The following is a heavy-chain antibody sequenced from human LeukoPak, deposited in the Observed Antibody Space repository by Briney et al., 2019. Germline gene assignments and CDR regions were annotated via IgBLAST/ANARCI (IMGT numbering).Heavy chain of an antibody. CDR2: IRTTGET. J-gene: IGHJ4*02. Sequence: PGGSLRLSCAASGFTFSSYDMYWVRQTTGKGLEWVSAIRTTGETYYLGSVKGRFTISRENAKNSLYLQMNSLRAGDTAVYYCGRGGTYSSSWLGIDYWGQGTLVTVSS. V-gene: IGHV3-13*01. CDR1: GFTFSSYD. CDR3: GRGGTYSSSWLGIDY. D-gene: IGHD6-13*01.